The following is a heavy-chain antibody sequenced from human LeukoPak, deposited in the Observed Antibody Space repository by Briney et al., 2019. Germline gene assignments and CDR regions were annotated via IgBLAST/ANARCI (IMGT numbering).Heavy chain of an antibody. CDR1: GFTFSSYA. V-gene: IGHV3-64D*06. CDR2: ISSNGGST. CDR3: VRYYYGSGSYYPSFDY. Sequence: GGSLRLSCSASGFTFSSYAMHWVRQARGKGLEYVSAISSNGGSTYYADSVKGRFTISRDNSKNTLYLQMSSLRAEDTAVYYCVRYYYGSGSYYPSFDYWGQGTLVTVSS. D-gene: IGHD3-10*01. J-gene: IGHJ4*02.